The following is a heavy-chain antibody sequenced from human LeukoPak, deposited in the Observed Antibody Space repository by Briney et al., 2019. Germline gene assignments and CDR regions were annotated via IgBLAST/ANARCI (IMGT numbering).Heavy chain of an antibody. J-gene: IGHJ4*02. V-gene: IGHV3-48*01. CDR2: ISSSRSTI. D-gene: IGHD3-10*01. CDR1: GFTFSSYT. Sequence: GGSLRLSCAASGFTFSSYTMNWVRQAPGKGLEWISYISSSRSTIYYTDSVKGRFTISRDNAKNSLYLQMNSLRAEDTAVYYCAREVLYYSNSGSSPYFDCWGLGTLVTVPS. CDR3: AREVLYYSNSGSSPYFDC.